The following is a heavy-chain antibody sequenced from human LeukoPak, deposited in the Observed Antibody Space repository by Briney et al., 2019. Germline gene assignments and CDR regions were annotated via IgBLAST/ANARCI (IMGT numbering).Heavy chain of an antibody. Sequence: PGGSLILSCAASGFTVSSNYMSWVRQAPGKGLEWVSVIYSGGSTYYADSVKGRFTISRDNSKNTLYLQMNSLRAEDTAVYYCAREDNFWSGYSGDGMDVWGQGTTVTVSS. D-gene: IGHD3-3*01. CDR1: GFTVSSNY. J-gene: IGHJ6*02. CDR2: IYSGGST. V-gene: IGHV3-53*01. CDR3: AREDNFWSGYSGDGMDV.